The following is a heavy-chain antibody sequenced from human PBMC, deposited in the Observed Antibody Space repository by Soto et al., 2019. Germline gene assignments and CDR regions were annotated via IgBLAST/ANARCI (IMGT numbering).Heavy chain of an antibody. CDR2: IYYSGST. Sequence: QVQLQESGPGLVKPSQTLSLTCTVSGGSISSGGYYWSWIRQHPGKGLEWIGYIYYSGSTYYNPSLKSRVXIXVXXSKNQFSLKLSSVTAAATAVYYCARVDTAMALCDYWGQGTLVTVSS. CDR3: ARVDTAMALCDY. J-gene: IGHJ4*02. CDR1: GGSISSGGYY. V-gene: IGHV4-31*03. D-gene: IGHD5-18*01.